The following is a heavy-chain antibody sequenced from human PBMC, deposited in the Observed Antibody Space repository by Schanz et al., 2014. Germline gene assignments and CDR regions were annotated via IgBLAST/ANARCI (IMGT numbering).Heavy chain of an antibody. J-gene: IGHJ4*02. CDR2: IIPILGIA. V-gene: IGHV1-69*09. Sequence: QVQLVQSGAEVKKPGASVKVSCKASGGTFSSYTISWVRQAPGQGLEWMGRIIPILGIANYAQNFQGRVTITADKSTFTAYMDVSSLRSEDTAVYCCASSGAGYSSSWDFDYWGQGTLVTVSS. CDR3: ASSGAGYSSSWDFDY. D-gene: IGHD6-13*01. CDR1: GGTFSSYT.